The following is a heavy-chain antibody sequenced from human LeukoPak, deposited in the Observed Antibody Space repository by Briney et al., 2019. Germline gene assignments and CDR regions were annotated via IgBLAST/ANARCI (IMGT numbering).Heavy chain of an antibody. Sequence: GGSLRLSCAASGFTFRSYAMSWVPQAPGKGLECVSVISASGDSTYYADSVKGRFTISSDKSKNTLYLQMNSLRGEDTAVYYCAKTGPTWYYFDSWGQGTLVTVSS. V-gene: IGHV3-23*01. CDR1: GFTFRSYA. CDR2: ISASGDST. D-gene: IGHD1-14*01. J-gene: IGHJ4*02. CDR3: AKTGPTWYYFDS.